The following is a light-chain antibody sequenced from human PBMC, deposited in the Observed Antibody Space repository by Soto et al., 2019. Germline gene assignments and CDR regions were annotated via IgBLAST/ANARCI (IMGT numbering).Light chain of an antibody. CDR1: QSVISNY. CDR3: QQYGTSPRT. Sequence: EIVLAQSPGTLSLSPGERATLSCRASQSVISNYLAWYQQKPGQAPRLLIFGASNRATGIPDKFSGSGSGTDFTLTISRLEPEDFAVYYCQQYGTSPRTFGQGTKVDIK. V-gene: IGKV3-20*01. J-gene: IGKJ1*01. CDR2: GAS.